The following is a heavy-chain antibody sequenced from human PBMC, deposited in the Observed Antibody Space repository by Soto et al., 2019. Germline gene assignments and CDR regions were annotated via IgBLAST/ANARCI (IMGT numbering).Heavy chain of an antibody. CDR1: GGSISSGGYY. CDR2: IYYSGST. V-gene: IGHV4-31*03. CDR3: ARQPTTGDTDLWFDP. D-gene: IGHD2-21*01. Sequence: SETLSLTCTVSGGSISSGGYYWSWIRQHPGKGLEWIGYIYYSGSTYYNPSLTSRVIISVDTSKNEFSLKLRSVTAADTAVYYCARQPTTGDTDLWFDPWGQGTLVTVSS. J-gene: IGHJ5*02.